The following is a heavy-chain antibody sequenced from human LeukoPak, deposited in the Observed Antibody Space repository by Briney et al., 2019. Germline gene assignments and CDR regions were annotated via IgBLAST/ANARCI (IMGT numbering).Heavy chain of an antibody. Sequence: GGSLRLSCVASGFTFSDYSMNWVRQAPGKGLEWVSYITGRGNTTYYADSVKGRFTISRDNAENSLYLQMNSLRAEDTAVYFCARYGAVEVPDVISTYYYYYMDVWGKGTSVTVSS. CDR2: ITGRGNTT. CDR1: GFTFSDYS. CDR3: ARYGAVEVPDVISTYYYYYMDV. D-gene: IGHD3-22*01. J-gene: IGHJ6*03. V-gene: IGHV3-48*04.